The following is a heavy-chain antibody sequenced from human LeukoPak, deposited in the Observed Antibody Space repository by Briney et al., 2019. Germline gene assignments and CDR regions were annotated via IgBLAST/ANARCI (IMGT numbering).Heavy chain of an antibody. J-gene: IGHJ3*01. CDR3: AKRHSSGYYSLDAFDV. D-gene: IGHD3-22*01. CDR2: IVVGSGNT. Sequence: ASVKVSCKASGFTFTSSVMQWVRQARGQRLEWIGWIVVGSGNTNYAQKFQERVTITRDMSTSTAYMELSSLRSEDTAVYYCAKRHSSGYYSLDAFDVWGQGTMVIVSS. CDR1: GFTFTSSV. V-gene: IGHV1-58*02.